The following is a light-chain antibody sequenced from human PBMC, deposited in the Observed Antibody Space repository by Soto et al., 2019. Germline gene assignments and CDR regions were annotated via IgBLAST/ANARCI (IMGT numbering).Light chain of an antibody. CDR2: LNSDGSH. CDR3: QTWGTGIHVV. Sequence: QAVVTQSPSASASLGASVKLTCTLSSGHSSNAIAWHQQQPEKGPRYLMKLNSDGSHTKGDGIPDRFSGSSSGAERYLTISSLQSEDEADYYCQTWGTGIHVVFGGGTKLTVL. CDR1: SGHSSNA. V-gene: IGLV4-69*01. J-gene: IGLJ2*01.